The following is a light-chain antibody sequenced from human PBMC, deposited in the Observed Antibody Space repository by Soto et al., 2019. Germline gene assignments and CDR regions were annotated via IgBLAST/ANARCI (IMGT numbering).Light chain of an antibody. CDR2: DAS. CDR3: QQRSNWPG. J-gene: IGKJ4*01. V-gene: IGKV3-11*01. CDR1: QSVSSY. Sequence: EIVLTQSPATLSLSPGERATLSCRASQSVSSYLAWYQQKPGQAPRLLIYDASNRATGIPARFSASGSGTDFTLTSSSLEPEDFAVYYCQQRSNWPGFGGGTKVEIK.